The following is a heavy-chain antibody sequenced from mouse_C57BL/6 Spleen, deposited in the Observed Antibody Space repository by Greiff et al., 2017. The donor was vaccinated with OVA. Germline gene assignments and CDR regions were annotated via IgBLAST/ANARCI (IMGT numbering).Heavy chain of an antibody. CDR2: IDTSDSDT. Sequence: QVQLQQPGAELVRPGSSVKLSCKASGYTFTSYWMHWVKQRPIQGLEWIGNIDTSDSDTNYNQKFKDKATLTVDKSSSTAYMQISSLTSEDSAVYYCARSDGSYYYAMDYWGQGTSVTVSS. CDR3: ARSDGSYYYAMDY. D-gene: IGHD2-3*01. J-gene: IGHJ4*01. CDR1: GYTFTSYW. V-gene: IGHV1-52*01.